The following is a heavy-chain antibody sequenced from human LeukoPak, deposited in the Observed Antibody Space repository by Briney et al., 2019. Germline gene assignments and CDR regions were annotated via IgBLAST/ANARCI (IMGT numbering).Heavy chain of an antibody. CDR1: VYTFTTYG. CDR3: ARLTGYSSGWYAFDY. Sequence: ASVTVSLKASVYTFTTYGLSGVRQAPGQRREWVGWISDYNGNTHNAQKLQGRVTMTTDTSTSTAYMELRSLRSDDTAVYYCARLTGYSSGWYAFDYWGQGTLVTVSS. V-gene: IGHV1-18*01. D-gene: IGHD6-19*01. CDR2: ISDYNGNT. J-gene: IGHJ4*02.